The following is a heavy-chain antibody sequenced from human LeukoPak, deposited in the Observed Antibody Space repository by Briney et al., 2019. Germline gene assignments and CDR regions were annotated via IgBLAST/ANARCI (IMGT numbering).Heavy chain of an antibody. J-gene: IGHJ4*02. CDR3: AKLIPTVDCSRTSCYGFDY. D-gene: IGHD2-2*01. CDR1: GFTFSSYA. V-gene: IGHV3-23*01. CDR2: ITGDGANT. Sequence: GGSLRLSCAASGFTFSSYAMTWVRQAPGKGLGWVSAITGDGANTYYADSVKGRFIISRDNSKNTLYLQMNSLRAEDTALYYCAKLIPTVDCSRTSCYGFDYWGQGTLVTVSS.